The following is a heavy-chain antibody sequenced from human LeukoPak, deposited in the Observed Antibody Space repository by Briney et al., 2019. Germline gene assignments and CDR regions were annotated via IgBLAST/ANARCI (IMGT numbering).Heavy chain of an antibody. CDR1: GFTLSNYW. CDR2: IKEDGSDK. V-gene: IGHV3-7*05. CDR3: ARDTGYNTFDY. Sequence: GGSLRLSCAASGFTLSNYWMSWVRQAPGKGLEWVANIKEDGSDKYYVDSVKGRFTISRDNAKNSQYLQMNSLGAEDTAVYYCARDTGYNTFDYWGQGTLVTVSS. J-gene: IGHJ4*02. D-gene: IGHD5-24*01.